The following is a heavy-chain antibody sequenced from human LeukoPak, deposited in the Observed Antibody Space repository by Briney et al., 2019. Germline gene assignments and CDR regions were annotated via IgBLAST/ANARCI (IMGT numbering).Heavy chain of an antibody. V-gene: IGHV1-69*05. CDR3: ARVCRSTSCYRLDP. J-gene: IGHJ5*02. CDR1: GGTFSSYA. CDR2: IIPIFGTA. Sequence: SVKVSCKASGGTFSSYAISWVRQAPGQGLEWMGGIIPIFGTANYAQKFQGRVTITTDESTSTAYMELSSLGSEDTAVYYCARVCRSTSCYRLDPWGQGTLVTVSS. D-gene: IGHD2-2*01.